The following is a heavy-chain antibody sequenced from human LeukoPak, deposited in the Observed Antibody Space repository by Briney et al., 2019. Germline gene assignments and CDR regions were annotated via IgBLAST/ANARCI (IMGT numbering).Heavy chain of an antibody. V-gene: IGHV3-23*01. CDR2: ISTNGDRT. D-gene: IGHD3-3*01. CDR3: ARDGPIFGVLNWFDP. Sequence: GGSLRLSCAASGLTFSNYAMTWVRQAPGKGLEWVSAISTNGDRTYYADSVKGRFTVSRDNFKNTLYLQMNSLRAEDTALYYCARDGPIFGVLNWFDPWGQGTLVTASS. J-gene: IGHJ5*02. CDR1: GLTFSNYA.